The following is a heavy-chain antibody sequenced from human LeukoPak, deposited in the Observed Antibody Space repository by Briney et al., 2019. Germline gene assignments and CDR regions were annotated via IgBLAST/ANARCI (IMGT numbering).Heavy chain of an antibody. J-gene: IGHJ4*02. D-gene: IGHD1-20*01. CDR1: GFTFSDHS. V-gene: IGHV3-72*01. CDR3: ARASFDNHDLDY. Sequence: GGSLRLSCAASGFTFSDHSMDWVRQAPGKGLEWVGRKRDKVKSYTTEYAASVRGRFIISRDDSKNSLYLQMNSLKTEDTAVYFCARASFDNHDLDYWGQGTLVTVSS. CDR2: KRDKVKSYTT.